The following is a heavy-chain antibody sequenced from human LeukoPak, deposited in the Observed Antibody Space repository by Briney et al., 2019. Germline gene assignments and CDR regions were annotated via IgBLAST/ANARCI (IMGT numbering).Heavy chain of an antibody. J-gene: IGHJ4*02. CDR3: ARGTAGVEFDY. D-gene: IGHD3-10*01. V-gene: IGHV3-20*04. CDR1: GFTFDDYG. Sequence: GGSLRLSCAASGFTFDDYGMSWVRQAPGKGLEWVSDINWNGGSTGYADSVKGRFTISRDNAKNSLYLQMNSLRAEDTALYYCARGTAGVEFDYWGQGTLVTVSS. CDR2: INWNGGST.